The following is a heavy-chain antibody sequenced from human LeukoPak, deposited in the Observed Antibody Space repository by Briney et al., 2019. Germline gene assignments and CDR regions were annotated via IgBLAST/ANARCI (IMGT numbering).Heavy chain of an antibody. V-gene: IGHV1-69*05. CDR1: GGAFSSYA. Sequence: SVKVSCKASGGAFSSYAISWVRQAPGQGLEWMGGIIPIFGTANYAQKFQGRVTITTDESTSTAYMELSSLRSEDTAVYYCARDSSGYHLSLGGWGQGTLVTVSS. CDR2: IIPIFGTA. J-gene: IGHJ4*02. CDR3: ARDSSGYHLSLGG. D-gene: IGHD3-22*01.